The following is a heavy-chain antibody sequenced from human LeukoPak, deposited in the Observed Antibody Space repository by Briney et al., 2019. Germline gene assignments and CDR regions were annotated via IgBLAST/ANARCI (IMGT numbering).Heavy chain of an antibody. CDR2: ISSSGSTI. D-gene: IGHD2-8*01. V-gene: IGHV3-48*03. CDR3: AREGCTNGVCYHYYYMDV. J-gene: IGHJ6*03. Sequence: GGSLRLSCAASGFTFSSYEMNWVRQAPGKGLEWVSYISSSGSTIYYADSVKGRFTISRDNAKNSLYLQMNSLRAEDTAVYYCAREGCTNGVCYHYYYMDVWGKGTTVTVSS. CDR1: GFTFSSYE.